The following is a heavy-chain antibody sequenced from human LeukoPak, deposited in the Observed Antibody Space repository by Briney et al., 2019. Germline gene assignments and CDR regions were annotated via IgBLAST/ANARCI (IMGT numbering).Heavy chain of an antibody. CDR1: GGSISSYY. CDR2: IYYSGST. V-gene: IGHV4-59*12. CDR3: ARERRIRNSSSRDFDY. D-gene: IGHD6-13*01. Sequence: SSETLSLTCTVSGGSISSYYWSWIRQPPGKGLEWIGYIYYSGSTNYNPSLKSRVTISVDTSKNQFSLKLSSVTAADTAVYYCARERRIRNSSSRDFDYWGQGTLVTVSS. J-gene: IGHJ4*02.